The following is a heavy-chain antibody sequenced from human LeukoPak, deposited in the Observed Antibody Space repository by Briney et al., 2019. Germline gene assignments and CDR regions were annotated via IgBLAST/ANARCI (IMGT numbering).Heavy chain of an antibody. D-gene: IGHD3-10*01. CDR3: TRDIRTYYYGSGSY. V-gene: IGHV3-49*04. Sequence: GGSLRLSCTASKFTFSNYVMTWVRQAPGKGLEWVGFIRSKAYGGTTEYAASVKGRFTISRDDSKSIAYLQMNSLKTEDTAVYYCTRDIRTYYYGSGSYWGQGTLVTVSS. CDR2: IRSKAYGGTT. CDR1: KFTFSNYV. J-gene: IGHJ4*02.